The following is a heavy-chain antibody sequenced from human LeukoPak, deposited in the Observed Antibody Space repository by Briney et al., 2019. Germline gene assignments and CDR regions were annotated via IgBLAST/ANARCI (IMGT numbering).Heavy chain of an antibody. Sequence: ASVKVSCKASGFTFTGYYMHWVRQAPGQGLEWMGWINPKSGGTNYAQKFQGRVTMTRDTSISTAYMELSRLRSDDTAVYYCARESRKNTMIVVVITTAAFDIWGQGTMVTVSS. CDR2: INPKSGGT. V-gene: IGHV1-2*02. CDR3: ARESRKNTMIVVVITTAAFDI. J-gene: IGHJ3*02. CDR1: GFTFTGYY. D-gene: IGHD3-22*01.